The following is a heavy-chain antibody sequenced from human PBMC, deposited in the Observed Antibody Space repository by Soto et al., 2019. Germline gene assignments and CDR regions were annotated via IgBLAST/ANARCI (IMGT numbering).Heavy chain of an antibody. V-gene: IGHV3-9*01. Sequence: ESGGGLVQPGRSLRLSCAASGFTFDDYAMHWVRQAPGKGLEWVSGISWNSGSIGYADSVKGRFTISRDNAKNSLYLQMNSLRAEDTALYYCAAAGSDYWGQGTLVTVSS. CDR1: GFTFDDYA. CDR2: ISWNSGSI. D-gene: IGHD6-25*01. CDR3: AAAGSDY. J-gene: IGHJ4*02.